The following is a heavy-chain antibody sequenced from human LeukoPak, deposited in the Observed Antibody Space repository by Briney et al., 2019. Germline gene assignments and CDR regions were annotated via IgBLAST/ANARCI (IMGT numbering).Heavy chain of an antibody. J-gene: IGHJ4*02. D-gene: IGHD3-22*01. V-gene: IGHV5-51*01. CDR2: IYPGDSDT. CDR3: ARQGAYYYDSSGPLHY. CDR1: GYCFTSYW. Sequence: GESLKISCKGSGYCFTSYWIGWVRQMPGKGLEWMGIIYPGDSDTRYSPSFQGQVTISADKSISTAYLQWSSLKASDTAMYYCARQGAYYYDSSGPLHYWGQGTLVTVSS.